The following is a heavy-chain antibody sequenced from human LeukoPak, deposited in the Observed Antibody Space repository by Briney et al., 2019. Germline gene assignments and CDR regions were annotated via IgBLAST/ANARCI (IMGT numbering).Heavy chain of an antibody. V-gene: IGHV4-34*01. CDR1: GGSFSGHY. J-gene: IGHJ4*02. CDR3: ASAAYGSGSYSGDY. Sequence: SETLSLTCAVYGGSFSGHYWSWIRQPPGKGLEWIGEINHSGSTNYNPSLKSRVTISVDTSKNQFSLKLSSVTAADTAVYYCASAAYGSGSYSGDYWGQGTLVTVSS. D-gene: IGHD3-10*01. CDR2: INHSGST.